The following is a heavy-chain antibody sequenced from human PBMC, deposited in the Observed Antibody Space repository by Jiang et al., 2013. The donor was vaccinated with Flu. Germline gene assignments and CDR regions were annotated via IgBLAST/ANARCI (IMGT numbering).Heavy chain of an antibody. CDR3: ARGLGIVAAGYYFDN. D-gene: IGHD6-13*01. J-gene: IGHJ4*02. V-gene: IGHV3-30-3*01. Sequence: VQLVESGGGVVQPGRSLRLSCAASGFTFSTYTMYWVRQAPGKGLEWVALISYDGSNKYYADSVKRRFTISRDNSRNTLFLQVNSLRPEDTAVYYCARGLGIVAAGYYFDNWGQGTLVTVSS. CDR1: GFTFSTYT. CDR2: ISYDGSNK.